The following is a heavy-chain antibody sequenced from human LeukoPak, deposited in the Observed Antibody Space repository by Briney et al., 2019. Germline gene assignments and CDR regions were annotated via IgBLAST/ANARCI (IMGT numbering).Heavy chain of an antibody. D-gene: IGHD3-22*01. V-gene: IGHV4-39*07. J-gene: IGHJ4*02. CDR1: GGSTSSSSYY. CDR3: AREVNTMTVVVSGHDY. CDR2: IYYSGST. Sequence: PSETLSLTCTVSGGSTSSSSYYWGWIRQPPGKGLEWIGCIYYSGSTYYNPSLKSRVTISVDTSKNQFSLKLSSVTAADTAVYYCAREVNTMTVVVSGHDYWGQGTLVTVSS.